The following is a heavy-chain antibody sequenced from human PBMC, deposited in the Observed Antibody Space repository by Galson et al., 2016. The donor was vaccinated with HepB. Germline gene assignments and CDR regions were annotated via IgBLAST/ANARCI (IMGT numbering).Heavy chain of an antibody. D-gene: IGHD4-11*01. CDR2: IYHNENT. CDR1: GGSISSTDHY. CDR3: ARHAYSSPRYYFDF. Sequence: SETLSLTCTVAGGSISSTDHYWGWIRQPPGKGLEWIGSIYHNENTYYNPSLESRVTMSVDTSKNQFSLNLSSVTAADTAVYSCARHAYSSPRYYFDFWGQGRLITVSS. J-gene: IGHJ4*02. V-gene: IGHV4-39*01.